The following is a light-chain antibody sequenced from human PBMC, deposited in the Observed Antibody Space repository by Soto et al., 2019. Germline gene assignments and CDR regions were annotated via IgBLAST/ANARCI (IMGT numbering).Light chain of an antibody. CDR3: SSYTRSITLV. Sequence: QSALAQPASVSGSPGQSITISCTGTSSDVGGYNYVSWYQQHPGKAPKLIIYEVANRPSGISNRFSGSQSGNTASLAISGLQAEDEADYYCSSYTRSITLVFGPGTKVTVL. CDR1: SSDVGGYNY. V-gene: IGLV2-14*01. J-gene: IGLJ1*01. CDR2: EVA.